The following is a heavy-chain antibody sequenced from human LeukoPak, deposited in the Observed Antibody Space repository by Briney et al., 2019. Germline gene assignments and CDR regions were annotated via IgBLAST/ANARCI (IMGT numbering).Heavy chain of an antibody. V-gene: IGHV3-7*01. J-gene: IGHJ4*02. CDR3: ASGSFNLLGHFDY. D-gene: IGHD1-26*01. Sequence: GGSLRLSCAASGFTFSSYWMSWVRQAPGKGLEWVANINQDGSAKSYVDSVKGRFTISRDNAKNSLYLQMNSLRAEDTTVYYCASGSFNLLGHFDYWGQGTLVTVSS. CDR1: GFTFSSYW. CDR2: INQDGSAK.